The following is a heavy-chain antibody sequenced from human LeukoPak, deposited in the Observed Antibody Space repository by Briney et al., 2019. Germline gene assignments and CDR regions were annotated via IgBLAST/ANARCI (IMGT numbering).Heavy chain of an antibody. CDR2: MYYSGST. D-gene: IGHD5-12*01. V-gene: IGHV4-59*01. Sequence: SETLSLTCAVYGESFVDYHWSWIRQPPGKGLEWIGYMYYSGSTNYNPSLKSRVTISVDTSKSQFSLNLSSVTAADTAVYYCARVAGYSSFYYYQGMDVWGQGTTVTVSS. J-gene: IGHJ6*02. CDR1: GESFVDYH. CDR3: ARVAGYSSFYYYQGMDV.